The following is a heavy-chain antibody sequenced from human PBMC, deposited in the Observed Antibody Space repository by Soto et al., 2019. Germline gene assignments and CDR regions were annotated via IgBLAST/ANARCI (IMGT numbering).Heavy chain of an antibody. CDR1: GGSFSGYY. CDR3: ATAMVRGVIIGMGY. V-gene: IGHV4-34*01. Sequence: PSETLSLTCAVYGGSFSGYYWSWIRQPPGKGLEWIGEINHSGSTNYNPSLKSRVTISVDTSKNQFSLKLSSVTAADTAVYYCATAMVRGVIIGMGYWGQGTLVTVSS. CDR2: INHSGST. J-gene: IGHJ4*02. D-gene: IGHD3-10*01.